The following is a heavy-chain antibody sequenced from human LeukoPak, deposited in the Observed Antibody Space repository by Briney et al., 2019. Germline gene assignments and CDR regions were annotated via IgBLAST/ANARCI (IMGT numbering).Heavy chain of an antibody. Sequence: GDSLKISCKGSGYSFISYWIGWVRQMPGKGLEWMGIIYSGDSDTRYSPSFQGQVTISADKSISTAYLQWSSLRASDTAIYYCARGGLSGWYYWFDPWGQGTLVTVSS. CDR1: GYSFISYW. CDR2: IYSGDSDT. CDR3: ARGGLSGWYYWFDP. D-gene: IGHD6-19*01. V-gene: IGHV5-51*01. J-gene: IGHJ5*02.